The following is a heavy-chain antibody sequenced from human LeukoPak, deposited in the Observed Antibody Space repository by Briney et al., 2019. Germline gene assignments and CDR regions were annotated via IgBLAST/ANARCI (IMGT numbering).Heavy chain of an antibody. D-gene: IGHD1-26*01. CDR2: VSGTTGNT. J-gene: IGHJ4*02. CDR3: ATPAYRDRGGFEY. V-gene: IGHV3-23*01. Sequence: LPGGSLRLSCAASGFTFSSYAMFWVRQAPGQGLAWVSAVSGTTGNTYYADSVKGRFTISRDNSKNTVYLQMDSLRVDDTAVYYCATPAYRDRGGFEYWGQGTLVTVSS. CDR1: GFTFSSYA.